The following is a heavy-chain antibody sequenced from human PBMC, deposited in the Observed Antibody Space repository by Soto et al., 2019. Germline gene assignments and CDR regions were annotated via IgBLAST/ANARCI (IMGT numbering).Heavy chain of an antibody. Sequence: KPSETLSLTCTVSGGSISSYYWSWIRQPPGKGLEWIGYIYYSGSTYYNPSLKSRVTISVDTSKNQFSLKLSSVTAADTAVYYCARVVYGDYDGYYFDYWGQGTLVTVSS. D-gene: IGHD4-17*01. J-gene: IGHJ4*02. CDR2: IYYSGST. CDR1: GGSISSYY. CDR3: ARVVYGDYDGYYFDY. V-gene: IGHV4-59*08.